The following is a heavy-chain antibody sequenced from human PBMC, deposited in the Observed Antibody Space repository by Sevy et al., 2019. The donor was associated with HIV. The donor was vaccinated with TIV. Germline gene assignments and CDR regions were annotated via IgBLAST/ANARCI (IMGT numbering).Heavy chain of an antibody. J-gene: IGHJ6*02. Sequence: GGCLRLSCAASGFTFSDSWMTWVRQAPGKGLEWVTNIKEDGNERYYVDSVKGRFTLSRDNAKMSVYLELTSLRVEDSAIYYCARGRRNWGLGGLDVWGQGTTVTVSS. D-gene: IGHD3-16*01. V-gene: IGHV3-7*01. CDR3: ARGRRNWGLGGLDV. CDR1: GFTFSDSW. CDR2: IKEDGNER.